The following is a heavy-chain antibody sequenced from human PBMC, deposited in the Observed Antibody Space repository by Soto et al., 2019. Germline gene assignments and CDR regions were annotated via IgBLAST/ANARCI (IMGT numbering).Heavy chain of an antibody. D-gene: IGHD5-12*01. V-gene: IGHV4-39*01. J-gene: IGHJ3*02. CDR2: IYYSGST. CDR3: ASDMGAPNIVATRGYAFDI. Sequence: QLQLQESGPGLVKPSETLSLTCTVSGGSISSSSYYWGWIRQPPGKGLEWIGSIYYSGSTYYNPSLKSRVTISVDTSKNQFSLKLSSVTAADTAVYYCASDMGAPNIVATRGYAFDIWGQGTMVTVSS. CDR1: GGSISSSSYY.